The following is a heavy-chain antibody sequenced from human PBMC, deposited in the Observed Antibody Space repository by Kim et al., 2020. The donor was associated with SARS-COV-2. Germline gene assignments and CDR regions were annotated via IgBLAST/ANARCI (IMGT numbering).Heavy chain of an antibody. CDR3: ARQPRYFDWLFDFDY. CDR2: IYYSGST. CDR1: GGSISSSSYY. J-gene: IGHJ4*02. V-gene: IGHV4-39*01. Sequence: SETLSLTCTVSGGSISSSSYYWGWIRQPPGKGLEWIGSIYYSGSTYYNPSLKSRVTISVDTSKNQFSLKLSSVTAADTAVYYCARQPRYFDWLFDFDYWGQGTLVTVSS. D-gene: IGHD3-9*01.